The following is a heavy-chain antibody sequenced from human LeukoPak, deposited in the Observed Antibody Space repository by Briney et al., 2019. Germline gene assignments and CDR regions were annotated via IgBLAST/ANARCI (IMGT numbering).Heavy chain of an antibody. J-gene: IGHJ4*02. CDR3: ARHYYDRSDSYSFDY. D-gene: IGHD3-22*01. CDR2: LYSSGST. V-gene: IGHV4-59*08. CDR1: GGSISGYY. Sequence: PPETLSLTCTVSGGSISGYYWSWVRQPPGKGLEWIGYLYSSGSTNYNPSLKSRVTISLDTSENQFSLKLSSVTAADTAVYYCARHYYDRSDSYSFDYWGQGTLVTVSS.